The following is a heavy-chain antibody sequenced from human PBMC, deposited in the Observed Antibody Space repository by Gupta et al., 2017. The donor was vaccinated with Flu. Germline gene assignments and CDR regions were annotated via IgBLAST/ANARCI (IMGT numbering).Heavy chain of an antibody. CDR2: IYPGDSDT. V-gene: IGHV5-51*01. D-gene: IGHD5-18*01. Sequence: EVQLVQSGAEVKKPGESLKISCKGSGYSFTSYWIGWVRQMPGKGLEWMGIIYPGDSDTRYSPSFQGQVTISADKSISTAYLQWSSLKASDTAMYYCARQSRYATARGYYYYYYGMDVWGQGTTVTVSS. J-gene: IGHJ6*02. CDR3: ARQSRYATARGYYYYYYGMDV. CDR1: GYSFTSYW.